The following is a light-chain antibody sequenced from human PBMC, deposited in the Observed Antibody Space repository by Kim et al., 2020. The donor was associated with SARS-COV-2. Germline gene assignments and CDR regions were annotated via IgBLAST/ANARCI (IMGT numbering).Light chain of an antibody. CDR1: SSDVGGYNY. CDR2: DVS. Sequence: QSALTQPASVSGSPGQSITISCTGTSSDVGGYNYVSWYQQHPGKAPKLMIYDVSNRPSGVSNRFSGSKSGNTASLTISGLQAEDEADYYCSSYTSSGIDNGVFGGGTQLTVL. CDR3: SSYTSSGIDNGV. V-gene: IGLV2-14*03. J-gene: IGLJ2*01.